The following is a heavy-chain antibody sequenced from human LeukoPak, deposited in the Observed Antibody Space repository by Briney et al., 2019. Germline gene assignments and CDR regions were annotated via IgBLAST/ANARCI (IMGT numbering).Heavy chain of an antibody. CDR2: ISWNSGSI. Sequence: GRSLRLSCAASGFTFDDYAMHWVRQAPGKGLEWVSGISWNSGSIGYADSVKGRFTISRDNAKNSLYLQMNSLRAEDTALYYCARPLYCSSTSCYYYFDYWGQGTLVTVSS. CDR1: GFTFDDYA. D-gene: IGHD2-2*01. CDR3: ARPLYCSSTSCYYYFDY. J-gene: IGHJ4*02. V-gene: IGHV3-9*01.